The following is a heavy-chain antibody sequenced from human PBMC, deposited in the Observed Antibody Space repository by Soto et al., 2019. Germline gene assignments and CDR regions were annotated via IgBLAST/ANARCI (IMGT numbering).Heavy chain of an antibody. CDR2: INPGSGVT. V-gene: IGHV1-2*02. Sequence: QEQLVQSGAEVKRPGASVKVSCKASGYTLTAYNIQWVRQAPGQGLEWMGWINPGSGVTNYAQQLQGRVTLTRHTAISTAYMELSSLTSNDTAVYYCARAVGIPDRQYYDILTGHYYYYGMDVWGQGTTVTVSS. CDR1: GYTLTAYN. D-gene: IGHD3-9*01. CDR3: ARAVGIPDRQYYDILTGHYYYYGMDV. J-gene: IGHJ6*02.